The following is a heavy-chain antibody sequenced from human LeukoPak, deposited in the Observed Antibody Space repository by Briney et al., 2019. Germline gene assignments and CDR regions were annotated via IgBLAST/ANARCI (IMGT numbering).Heavy chain of an antibody. J-gene: IGHJ4*01. CDR1: GFTFTTYD. CDR2: ISYDVSNK. CDR3: ARWTYNRYLGIY. V-gene: IGHV3-30-3*01. D-gene: IGHD1-14*01. Sequence: GRSLRPAYAAFGFTFTTYDMHWVRQAPGKGLEWVALISYDVSNKYYADSVKGRFSISRDNSKDTLYLQMNSLRTEDTAVYFCARWTYNRYLGIYWGRGPLVSFSS.